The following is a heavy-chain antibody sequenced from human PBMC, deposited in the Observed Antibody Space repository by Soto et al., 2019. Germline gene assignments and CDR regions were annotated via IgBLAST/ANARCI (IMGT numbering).Heavy chain of an antibody. CDR2: IIPIFGTA. CDR3: ARGQEVEMATIYAFDI. J-gene: IGHJ3*02. D-gene: IGHD5-12*01. V-gene: IGHV1-69*13. Sequence: ASVKVSCKASGGTFSSYAISWVRQAPGQGLEWMGGIIPIFGTANYAQKFQGRVTITADESTSTAYMELSSLRSEDTAVYYCARGQEVEMATIYAFDIWGQGTMVTVSS. CDR1: GGTFSSYA.